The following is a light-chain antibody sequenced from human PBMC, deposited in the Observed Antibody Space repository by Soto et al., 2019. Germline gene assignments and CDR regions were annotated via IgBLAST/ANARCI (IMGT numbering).Light chain of an antibody. CDR1: QSVVNNN. Sequence: EIVLTQSPGTLSLSPGERATLSCRASQSVVNNNLAWYQQKPGQAPRLLMFGASSRATGIPDRFSGSGSGTDFTLTISRLEPEDFAIYHCHQYGGSPRTFGQGTKLEIK. CDR2: GAS. CDR3: HQYGGSPRT. V-gene: IGKV3-20*01. J-gene: IGKJ2*01.